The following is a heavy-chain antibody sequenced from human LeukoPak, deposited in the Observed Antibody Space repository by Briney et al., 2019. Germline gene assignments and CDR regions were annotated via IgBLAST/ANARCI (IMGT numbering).Heavy chain of an antibody. CDR2: INHSGST. Sequence: SETLSLTCAVYGGSFSGYYWSWIRQPPGKGLEWIEEINHSGSTNYNPSLKSRVTISVDTSKNQFSLKLSSVTAADTAVYYCARAGDYVWGSYRRPFDYWGQGTLVTVSS. J-gene: IGHJ4*02. CDR3: ARAGDYVWGSYRRPFDY. V-gene: IGHV4-34*01. D-gene: IGHD3-16*02. CDR1: GGSFSGYY.